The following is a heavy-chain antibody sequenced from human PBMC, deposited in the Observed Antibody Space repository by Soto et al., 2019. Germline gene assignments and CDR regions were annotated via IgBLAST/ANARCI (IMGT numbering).Heavy chain of an antibody. CDR3: ARETDILTGFVIDY. CDR2: INPSAGRT. J-gene: IGHJ4*02. V-gene: IGHV1-46*01. Sequence: QVQLVQSGAEVQKPGASVRVSCKASGYIFTNSYLHWVRHAPGQGLEWMGIINPSAGRTNYAQNFQGRVTMTADTSTSTVYMELSSLRSEDTAVYYCARETDILTGFVIDYWGQGTLVIVSS. D-gene: IGHD3-9*01. CDR1: GYIFTNSY.